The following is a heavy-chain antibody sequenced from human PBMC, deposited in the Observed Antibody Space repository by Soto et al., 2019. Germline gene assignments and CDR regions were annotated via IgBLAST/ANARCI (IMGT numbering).Heavy chain of an antibody. CDR2: IYYSGST. CDR3: ARRGDGYKGGYYYGMDV. J-gene: IGHJ6*02. CDR1: GGSIISSSYY. D-gene: IGHD5-12*01. V-gene: IGHV4-39*01. Sequence: ASETLSLTCTVSGGSIISSSYYCFLILQPPVKGLEWIGSIYYSGSTYYNPSLKSRVTISVDTSKNQFSLKLSSVTAADTAVYYCARRGDGYKGGYYYGMDVWGQGTTVTVSS.